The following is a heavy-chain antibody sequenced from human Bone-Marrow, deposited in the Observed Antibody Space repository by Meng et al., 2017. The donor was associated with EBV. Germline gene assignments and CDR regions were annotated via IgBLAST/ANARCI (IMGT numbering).Heavy chain of an antibody. Sequence: QVHLPQWGSGLLKPSETLSLTCAFYGGSFSGYYWSWIRPPPGKGLEWIGEINHSGSTNYSPSLKSRVTISVDTSKNQFSLKLSSVTAADTAVYYCARSAKGYFGLWGRGTLVTVSS. J-gene: IGHJ2*01. CDR3: ARSAKGYFGL. V-gene: IGHV4-34*01. CDR2: INHSGST. CDR1: GGSFSGYY.